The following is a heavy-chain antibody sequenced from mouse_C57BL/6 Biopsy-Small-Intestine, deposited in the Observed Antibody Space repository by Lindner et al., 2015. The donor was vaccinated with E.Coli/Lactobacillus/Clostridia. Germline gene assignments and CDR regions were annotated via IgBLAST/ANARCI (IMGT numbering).Heavy chain of an antibody. V-gene: IGHV1-9*01. J-gene: IGHJ3*01. D-gene: IGHD2-2*01. CDR2: ILPGSGST. CDR1: GYTFTGYW. Sequence: VQLQESGAELMKPGASVKLSCKATGYTFTGYWIEWVKQRPGHGLEWIGEILPGSGSTNYNEKFKGKATLTVDTSSSTAYMELNSLTSEDSAVYYCVFMVTPSAYWGQGTLVTVSA. CDR3: VFMVTPSAY.